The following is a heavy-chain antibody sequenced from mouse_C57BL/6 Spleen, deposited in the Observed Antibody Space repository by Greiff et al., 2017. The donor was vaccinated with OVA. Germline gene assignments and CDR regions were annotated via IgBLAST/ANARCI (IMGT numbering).Heavy chain of an antibody. Sequence: QVQLQQSGPELVKPGASVKISCKASGYAFSSSWMNWVKQRPGKGLEWIGRISPGDGDTNSNGKFKGKATLTADKSSSTAYMQLHSRTSGGSGVYFCAREYGNYYGYWGQGTTLTVAS. CDR1: GYAFSSSW. V-gene: IGHV1-82*01. CDR3: AREYGNYYGY. CDR2: ISPGDGDT. J-gene: IGHJ2*01. D-gene: IGHD1-1*02.